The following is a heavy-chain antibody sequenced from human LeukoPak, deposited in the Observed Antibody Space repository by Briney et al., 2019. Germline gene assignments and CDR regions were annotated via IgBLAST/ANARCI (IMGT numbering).Heavy chain of an antibody. D-gene: IGHD5-12*01. CDR2: INPYSGGT. CDR1: GYTFTDYY. J-gene: IGHJ4*02. V-gene: IGHV1-2*02. Sequence: GASAKVSCKASGYTFTDYYMHWVRQAPGQGLEWMGWINPYSGGTDYAQNFHGRVTMTRDTSISTVYMELSRLRSDDAAVYYCARPPVDRGYSGYEPLDYWGQGTLVTVSS. CDR3: ARPPVDRGYSGYEPLDY.